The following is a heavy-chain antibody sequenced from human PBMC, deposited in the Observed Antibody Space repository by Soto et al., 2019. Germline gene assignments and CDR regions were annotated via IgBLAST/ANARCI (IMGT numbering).Heavy chain of an antibody. CDR1: GGSFSGYY. CDR2: INHSGST. D-gene: IGHD2-15*01. CDR3: ARVSGCSGGSCYHYYYYMDV. J-gene: IGHJ6*03. Sequence: PSETLSLTCAVYGGSFSGYYWSWIRQPPGKGLEWIGEINHSGSTNYNPSLKSRVTISVDTSKNQFSLKLSSVTAADTAVYYCARVSGCSGGSCYHYYYYMDVWGKGTTVTVSS. V-gene: IGHV4-34*01.